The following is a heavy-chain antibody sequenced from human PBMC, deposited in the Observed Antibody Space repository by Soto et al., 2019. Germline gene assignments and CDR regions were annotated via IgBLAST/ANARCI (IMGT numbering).Heavy chain of an antibody. D-gene: IGHD3-22*01. V-gene: IGHV1-18*01. J-gene: IGHJ6*02. CDR1: GYTFTNYG. Sequence: ASVKVSCKASGYTFTNYGITWVRQAPGQGLEWMGWISAYNGDTHYTQRLQGRVTMTTDTSTSTAYMELRSLRSDDTAVYYCARDKSRITMIVVVILSSYYGMDVWGQGTTVTVSS. CDR3: ARDKSRITMIVVVILSSYYGMDV. CDR2: ISAYNGDT.